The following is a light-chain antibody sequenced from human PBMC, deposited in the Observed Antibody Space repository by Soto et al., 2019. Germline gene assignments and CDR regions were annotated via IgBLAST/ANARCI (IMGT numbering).Light chain of an antibody. CDR2: AAS. J-gene: IGKJ1*01. V-gene: IGKV1-39*01. CDR1: QSISSY. Sequence: DLQMVQYRSSLYASVGDSYTITCRASQSISSYVNWYQQKTGKAPKLLIYAASSLQSGVPSRVSGSGSGTDFTLTISSLPPEDFATYYCQQSYSTVWTFGQGTKVEI. CDR3: QQSYSTVWT.